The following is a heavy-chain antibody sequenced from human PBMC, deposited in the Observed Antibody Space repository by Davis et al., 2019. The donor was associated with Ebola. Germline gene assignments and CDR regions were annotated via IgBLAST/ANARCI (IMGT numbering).Heavy chain of an antibody. CDR2: MNPNSGNT. D-gene: IGHD6-19*01. CDR3: AGQIFGSGWRRRGFDY. V-gene: IGHV1-8*02. CDR1: GGTFSSYA. J-gene: IGHJ4*02. Sequence: ASVKVSCKASGGTFSSYAINWVRQATGQGLEWMGWMNPNSGNTGYAQKFQGRVTMTRNTSISTAYMELSSLRSEDTAVYYCAGQIFGSGWRRRGFDYWGQGTLVTVSS.